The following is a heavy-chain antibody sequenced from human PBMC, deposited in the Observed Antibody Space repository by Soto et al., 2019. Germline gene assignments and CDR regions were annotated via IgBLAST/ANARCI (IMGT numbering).Heavy chain of an antibody. V-gene: IGHV4-59*01. CDR2: VSSTGRT. CDR1: GGSPNSYY. D-gene: IGHD3-22*01. J-gene: IGHJ5*02. CDR3: ARFSPPRKSYDSNPGWFDP. Sequence: QMQLLESGPGLVKPSETLSLTCTVSGGSPNSYYWTWIRQSPGKGLEWIGYVSSTGRTNYNPSLKRRLTMSVDTSTNDVSLSLTSVTAADAAVYFCARFSPPRKSYDSNPGWFDPWGQGIMVAVSS.